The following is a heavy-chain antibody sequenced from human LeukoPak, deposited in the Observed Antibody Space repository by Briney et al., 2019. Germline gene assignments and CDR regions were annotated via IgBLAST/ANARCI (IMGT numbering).Heavy chain of an antibody. D-gene: IGHD2-8*01. Sequence: PGGSLRLSCAASGFTFSSYGMHWVRQAPGKGLEWVAVIWFDGSNKYYADSVKGRFTISRDSPKNMLYLQMDSLRAEDTAVYYCARDVRRCISGICYYYYYSGMDVWGQGTTVTVSS. V-gene: IGHV3-33*01. CDR2: IWFDGSNK. CDR1: GFTFSSYG. CDR3: ARDVRRCISGICYYYYYSGMDV. J-gene: IGHJ6*02.